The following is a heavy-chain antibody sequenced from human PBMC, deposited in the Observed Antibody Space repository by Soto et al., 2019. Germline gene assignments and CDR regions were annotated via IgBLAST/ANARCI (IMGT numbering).Heavy chain of an antibody. CDR2: IIPIFGTA. V-gene: IGHV1-69*13. CDR1: GGTFSSYA. Sequence: ASVKVSCKASGGTFSSYAISWVRQAPGQGLEWMGGIIPIFGTANYAQKFQGRVTITADESTSTAYMELSSLRSEDTAVYYCASSRLDNYYDSSGYYYWGQGTLVTVSS. CDR3: ASSRLDNYYDSSGYYY. J-gene: IGHJ4*02. D-gene: IGHD3-22*01.